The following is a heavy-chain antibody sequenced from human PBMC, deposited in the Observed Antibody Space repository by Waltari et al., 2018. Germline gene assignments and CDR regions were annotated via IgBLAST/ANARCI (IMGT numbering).Heavy chain of an antibody. CDR2: IYYSGST. V-gene: IGHV4-59*01. J-gene: IGHJ4*02. CDR3: AREGSYDSSGYYYEAIDY. CDR1: GCSISSYY. D-gene: IGHD3-22*01. Sequence: QVQLQESGPGLVKPSETLSLTCTVSGCSISSYYWIWIRHAPGKGLEWIGYIYYSGSTNYNPSLKSRVTISVDTSKNQFSLKLSSVTAADTAVYYCAREGSYDSSGYYYEAIDYWGQGTLVTVSS.